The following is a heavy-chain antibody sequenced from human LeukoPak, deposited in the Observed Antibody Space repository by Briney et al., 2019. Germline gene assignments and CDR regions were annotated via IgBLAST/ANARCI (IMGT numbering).Heavy chain of an antibody. CDR3: ARNNTQAFFDY. CDR2: IYYSEST. D-gene: IGHD2-15*01. CDR1: GGSISSYY. J-gene: IGHJ4*02. V-gene: IGHV4-59*01. Sequence: KTSETLSLTCTVSGGSISSYYWSWIRQPPGKGLEWIGYIYYSESTNYNPSIKSRVTISVDTSKNQFSLKLSSVTAADTAVYYCARNNTQAFFDYWGQGTLVTVSS.